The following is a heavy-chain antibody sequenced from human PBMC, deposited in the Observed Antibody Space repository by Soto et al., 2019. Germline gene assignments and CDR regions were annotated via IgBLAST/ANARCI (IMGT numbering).Heavy chain of an antibody. CDR2: ITPILGIA. V-gene: IGHV1-69*02. CDR1: GVTFSSYT. J-gene: IGHJ4*02. Sequence: ASVKVSCKASGVTFSSYTISWVRQAPGQGLEWMGRITPILGIANYAQKFQGRVTITADKSTSTAYMELSSLRSEDTAVYYCARGKNSGYDRDYWGQGTLVTVSS. CDR3: ARGKNSGYDRDY. D-gene: IGHD5-12*01.